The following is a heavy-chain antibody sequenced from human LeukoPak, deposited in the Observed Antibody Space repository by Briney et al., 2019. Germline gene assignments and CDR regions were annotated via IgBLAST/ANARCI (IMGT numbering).Heavy chain of an antibody. D-gene: IGHD1-1*01. CDR2: INAGNGNT. Sequence: GASVKVSCKASGYSFSNYAMHWVRQAPGQRLEWMGWINAGNGNTKYSQTLQGRVTINRDTSASTAYMELSGLRSEDTAVYYCARSGDAAGNCYYHGMDVWGQGTTVTVSS. CDR1: GYSFSNYA. J-gene: IGHJ6*02. CDR3: ARSGDAAGNCYYHGMDV. V-gene: IGHV1-3*01.